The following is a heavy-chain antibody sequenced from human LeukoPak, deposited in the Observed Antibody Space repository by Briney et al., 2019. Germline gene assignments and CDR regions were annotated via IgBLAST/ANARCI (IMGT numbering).Heavy chain of an antibody. CDR2: ISSSSSYT. CDR1: GFTFSDYY. Sequence: GGSLRLSCAASGFTFSDYYMSWIRQAPGKGLEWVSYISSSSSYTNYADSVKGRFTISRDNAKNSLYLQMNSLRAEDTAVYYCAQSETVALVREVLTKLSLDYWGQGTLVTVSS. CDR3: AQSETVALVREVLTKLSLDY. J-gene: IGHJ4*02. V-gene: IGHV3-11*06. D-gene: IGHD3-10*01.